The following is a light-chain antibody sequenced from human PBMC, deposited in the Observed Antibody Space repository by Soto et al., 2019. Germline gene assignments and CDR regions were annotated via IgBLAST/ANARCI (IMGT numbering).Light chain of an antibody. Sequence: DIQMTQSPSSLSASVGDRVTITCRASQDNRNSLGWFQQKPGKAPKRLIYAASTLESGVPSRFSGSGYGTEFTLTISSLQPEDFATYFCLQHSVYPLTFGGGTRVEI. CDR1: QDNRNS. CDR2: AAS. V-gene: IGKV1-17*01. J-gene: IGKJ4*01. CDR3: LQHSVYPLT.